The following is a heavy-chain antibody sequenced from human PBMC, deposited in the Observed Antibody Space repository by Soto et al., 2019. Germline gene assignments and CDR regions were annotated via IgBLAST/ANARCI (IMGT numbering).Heavy chain of an antibody. J-gene: IGHJ4*02. D-gene: IGHD5-12*01. V-gene: IGHV3-23*01. CDR3: AKDRRGYSGYAPAAVGYYFDY. CDR1: GFTFSSYA. CDR2: ISGSGGST. Sequence: GGSLRLSCAASGFTFSSYAMSWVRQAPGKGLEWVSAISGSGGSTYYADSVKGRFTISRDNSKNTLYLQMNSLRAEDTAVYYCAKDRRGYSGYAPAAVGYYFDYWGQGTLVTVSS.